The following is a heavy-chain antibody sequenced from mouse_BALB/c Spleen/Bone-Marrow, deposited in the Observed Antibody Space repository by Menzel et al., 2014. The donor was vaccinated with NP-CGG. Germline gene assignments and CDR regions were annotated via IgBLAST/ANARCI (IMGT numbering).Heavy chain of an antibody. CDR1: GFTFSSYG. Sequence: EVQLQESGGGLVQPGGSLKISCAASGFTFSSYGMSWVRQTPDKRLDLVATINSNGGSTYYPDSVKGRFTISRDNAKNTLYLQMSSLKSEDTAMYYCARDKYYDYDGFAYWGQGTLVTVSA. J-gene: IGHJ3*01. CDR3: ARDKYYDYDGFAY. CDR2: INSNGGST. V-gene: IGHV5-6-3*01. D-gene: IGHD2-4*01.